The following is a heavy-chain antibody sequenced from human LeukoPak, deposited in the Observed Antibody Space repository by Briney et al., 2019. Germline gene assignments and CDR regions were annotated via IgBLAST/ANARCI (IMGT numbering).Heavy chain of an antibody. J-gene: IGHJ4*02. Sequence: LSGGSLRLSCAASGFTFGSYWMHWVRQAPGKGLVWVSRINSDGSTTSYADSVKGRFTISRDNAKNTLYLQMNSLRAEDTAVYYCVLNLITRFDYWGQGTLVTVSS. V-gene: IGHV3-74*01. D-gene: IGHD3-22*01. CDR1: GFTFGSYW. CDR3: VLNLITRFDY. CDR2: INSDGSTT.